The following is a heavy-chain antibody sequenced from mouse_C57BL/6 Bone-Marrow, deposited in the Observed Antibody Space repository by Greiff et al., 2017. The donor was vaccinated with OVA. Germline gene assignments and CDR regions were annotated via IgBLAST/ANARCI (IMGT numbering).Heavy chain of an antibody. CDR3: ARTTVVPFAY. CDR2: INPYNGDT. J-gene: IGHJ3*01. V-gene: IGHV1-20*01. D-gene: IGHD1-1*01. Sequence: EVKLEESGPELVKPGDSVKISCKASGYSFTGYFMNWVMQSHGKSLEWIGRINPYNGDTFYNQKFKGKATLTVDKSSSTAHMELRSLTSEDSAVYYCARTTVVPFAYWGQGTLVTVSA. CDR1: GYSFTGYF.